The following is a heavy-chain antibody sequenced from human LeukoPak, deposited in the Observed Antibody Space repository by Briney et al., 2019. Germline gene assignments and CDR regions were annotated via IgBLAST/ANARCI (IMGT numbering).Heavy chain of an antibody. Sequence: ASVKVSRKASGYTFTGYYMHWVRQAPGQGLEWMGWISTYDGNTNYAQKVQGRVTMTTDSSTSTAYMELRTLRSDDTAVYYCAKMGASSGYSPIDYWGQGTLVTVSS. D-gene: IGHD3-22*01. V-gene: IGHV1-18*04. CDR1: GYTFTGYY. CDR2: ISTYDGNT. J-gene: IGHJ4*02. CDR3: AKMGASSGYSPIDY.